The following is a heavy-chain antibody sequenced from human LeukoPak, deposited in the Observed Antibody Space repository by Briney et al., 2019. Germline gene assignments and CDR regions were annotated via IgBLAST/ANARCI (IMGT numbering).Heavy chain of an antibody. V-gene: IGHV5-51*01. CDR1: GYSFTSYW. CDR2: IYPGDSDT. CDR3: ARHAMEQLEIGPIDY. J-gene: IGHJ4*02. Sequence: GESLKISCKGSGYSFTSYWNGWVRQMPGKGLEWMGIIYPGDSDTRYSPSFQGQVTISADKSISTAYLQWSSLKASDTAMYYCARHAMEQLEIGPIDYWGQGTLVTVSS. D-gene: IGHD6-13*01.